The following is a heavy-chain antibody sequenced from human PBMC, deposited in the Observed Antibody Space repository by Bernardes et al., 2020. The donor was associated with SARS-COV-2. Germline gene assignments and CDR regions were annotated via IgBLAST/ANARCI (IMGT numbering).Heavy chain of an antibody. CDR3: ARESASGRGGWLDP. V-gene: IGHV4-38-2*02. D-gene: IGHD6-25*01. J-gene: IGHJ5*02. CDR1: GFSVTAGFY. Sequence: SETLSLTCSVSGFSVTAGFYWAWLRQSPGKGLEWIGSRYHTGTTYYNPSVMSRVTISVDTSKNQFSLNLSSMTAADTAVYYCARESASGRGGWLDPWGQGILVTVSS. CDR2: RYHTGTT.